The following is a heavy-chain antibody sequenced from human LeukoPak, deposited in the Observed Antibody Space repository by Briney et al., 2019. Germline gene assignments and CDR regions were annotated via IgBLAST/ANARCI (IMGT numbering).Heavy chain of an antibody. V-gene: IGHV3-23*01. CDR2: ISGSGSNT. CDR3: ARDGADKLFDY. D-gene: IGHD1-26*01. J-gene: IGHJ4*02. CDR1: GFTFSSYT. Sequence: GGSLRPSCAASGFTFSSYTMNWFRQAPGKGLEWVSAISGSGSNTYYAGSVKGRFTISRDNSKNTLYLQMNSLRGEDAAVYYCARDGADKLFDYWGQGTLVTVSS.